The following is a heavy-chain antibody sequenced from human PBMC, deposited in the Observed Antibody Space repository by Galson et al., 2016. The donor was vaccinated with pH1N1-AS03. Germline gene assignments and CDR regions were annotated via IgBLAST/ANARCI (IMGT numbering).Heavy chain of an antibody. CDR3: AVCGYISGTHGLDV. CDR1: GFTVTRND. V-gene: IGHV3-13*01. J-gene: IGHJ6*04. D-gene: IGHD5-12*01. CDR2: IAATGPT. Sequence: SLRLSCAASGFTVTRNDMHWVRQATGKGLEWVSIIAATGPTHYADSVKGRFTISREIPQNSLYLQMDSLRADDTAVYYCAVCGYISGTHGLDVWGKGTTVTVSS.